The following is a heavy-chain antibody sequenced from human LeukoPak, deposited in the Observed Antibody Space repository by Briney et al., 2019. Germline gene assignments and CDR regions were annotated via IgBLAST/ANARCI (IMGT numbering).Heavy chain of an antibody. D-gene: IGHD4-17*01. CDR1: GGSISSYY. V-gene: IGHV4-59*08. CDR3: ARGHGDYSNWFDP. J-gene: IGHJ5*02. Sequence: PSETLSLTCTVSGGSISSYYWSCIRQPPGKELEGIEYIYYSGRTNYNPSLKSRVTISVDTSKNQFSLKLSSVTAADTAVYYCARGHGDYSNWFDPWGQGTLVTVSS. CDR2: IYYSGRT.